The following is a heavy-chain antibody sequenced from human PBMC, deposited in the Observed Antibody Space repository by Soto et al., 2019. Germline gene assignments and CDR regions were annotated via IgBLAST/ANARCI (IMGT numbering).Heavy chain of an antibody. CDR1: GFTFSSYT. D-gene: IGHD6-19*01. J-gene: IGHJ6*02. CDR2: ISTSSSTR. V-gene: IGHV3-48*01. Sequence: EVQLVESGGGMVQPGGSLRLSCAASGFTFSSYTMNWVRQAPGKGLEWVSYISTSSSTRYYADSVKGRFTISRDNAKNSLYLQMNSLRAEDTAVYFCASAGEIAVAGNYYNYGMDVWGQGTTVTVSS. CDR3: ASAGEIAVAGNYYNYGMDV.